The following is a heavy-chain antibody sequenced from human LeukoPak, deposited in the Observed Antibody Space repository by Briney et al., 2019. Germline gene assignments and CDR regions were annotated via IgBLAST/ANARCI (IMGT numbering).Heavy chain of an antibody. CDR2: IYHSGST. D-gene: IGHD3-22*01. CDR3: TRNGYFSHDY. J-gene: IGHJ4*02. Sequence: NHSGTLSLTCAVFGGSISSDNRWSWVRQPPGKGLEWIGEIYHSGSTNYNPSLKSRVTISVDKSKNQFSLEVSSVTAADTAMYYCTRNGYFSHDYWGQGTLVTVSS. CDR1: GGSISSDNR. V-gene: IGHV4-4*02.